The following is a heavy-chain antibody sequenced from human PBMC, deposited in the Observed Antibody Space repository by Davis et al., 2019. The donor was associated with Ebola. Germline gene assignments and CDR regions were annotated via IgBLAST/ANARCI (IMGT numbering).Heavy chain of an antibody. CDR2: IYYSGST. D-gene: IGHD6-19*01. J-gene: IGHJ3*02. V-gene: IGHV4-59*08. CDR3: ARWAGSSGDLRAFDI. CDR1: GGSISSYY. Sequence: GSLRLSCTVSGGSISSYYWSWIRQPPGKGLEWIGYIYYSGSTNYNPSLKSRVTISVDTSKNQFFLKLSSVTAADTAMYYCARWAGSSGDLRAFDIWGQGTMVTVSS.